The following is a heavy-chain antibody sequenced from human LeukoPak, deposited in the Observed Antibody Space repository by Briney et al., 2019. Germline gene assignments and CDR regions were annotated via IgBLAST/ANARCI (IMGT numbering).Heavy chain of an antibody. CDR3: ARAKRGSGSSPGNWFDP. Sequence: ASVKASCKASGGTFSSYAISWVRQAPGQGLEWMGGIIPIFGTANYAQKFQGRVTITADESTSTAYMELSSLRSEDTAVYYCARAKRGSGSSPGNWFDPWGQGTLVTVSS. J-gene: IGHJ5*02. D-gene: IGHD1-26*01. V-gene: IGHV1-69*13. CDR2: IIPIFGTA. CDR1: GGTFSSYA.